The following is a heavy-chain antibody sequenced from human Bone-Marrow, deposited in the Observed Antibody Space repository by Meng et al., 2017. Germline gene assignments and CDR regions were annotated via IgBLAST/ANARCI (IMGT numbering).Heavy chain of an antibody. V-gene: IGHV3-21*01. J-gene: IGHJ4*02. CDR1: GFTFSTYT. Sequence: GESLKISCAASGFTFSTYTMNWVRQAPGKGPEWVSSISSSGSYIHYADSVKGRSTISRDNAKNSLYMQMNSLRPEDTAVYFCARDGSISFGGLDYFDYWGQGTPVTVSS. CDR2: ISSSGSYI. CDR3: ARDGSISFGGLDYFDY. D-gene: IGHD3-10*01.